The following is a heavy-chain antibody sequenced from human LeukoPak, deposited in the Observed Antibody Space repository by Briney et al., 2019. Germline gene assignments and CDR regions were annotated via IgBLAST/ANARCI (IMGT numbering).Heavy chain of an antibody. Sequence: PGGSLRLSCAASGFTFSSYSMNWVRQAPGKGLEWDSSISSSSSYIYYADSVKGRFTISRDNAKNSLYLQMNSLTAEDTAVYYCARSNDILTGYAFDYWGQGTLVTVSS. CDR1: GFTFSSYS. D-gene: IGHD3-9*01. CDR3: ARSNDILTGYAFDY. CDR2: ISSSSSYI. J-gene: IGHJ4*02. V-gene: IGHV3-21*01.